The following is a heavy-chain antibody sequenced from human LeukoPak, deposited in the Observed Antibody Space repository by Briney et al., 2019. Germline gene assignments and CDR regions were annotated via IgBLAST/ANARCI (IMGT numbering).Heavy chain of an antibody. Sequence: GASVKVSCKASGYTFSNFGISWVRQAPGQGLEWMGWISGNNDNPNYGQKFQGRFTVTTDSSTSTAYMELRNLRSGDTAVYYCARDGTSTDDCWGQGTLVTVSS. J-gene: IGHJ4*02. CDR1: GYTFSNFG. CDR2: ISGNNDNP. CDR3: ARDGTSTDDC. D-gene: IGHD2-2*01. V-gene: IGHV1-18*01.